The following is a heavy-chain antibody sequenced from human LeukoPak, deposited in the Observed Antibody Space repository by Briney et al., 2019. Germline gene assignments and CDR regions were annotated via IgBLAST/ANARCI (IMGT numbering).Heavy chain of an antibody. D-gene: IGHD6-13*01. J-gene: IGHJ4*02. CDR1: GFTFSSYA. Sequence: PGGSLRLSCAASGFTFSSYAMHWVRQAPGKGLEWVAVISYDGSNKYYADSVKGRFTISRDNSKNTLYLQMNSLRAEDTAVYYCARDPGWYSSLDIDYWGQGTLVTVSS. CDR2: ISYDGSNK. V-gene: IGHV3-30-3*01. CDR3: ARDPGWYSSLDIDY.